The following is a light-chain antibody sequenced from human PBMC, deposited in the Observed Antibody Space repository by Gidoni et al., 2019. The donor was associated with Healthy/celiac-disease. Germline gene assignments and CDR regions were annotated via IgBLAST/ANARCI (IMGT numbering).Light chain of an antibody. CDR1: QRISSY. Sequence: DIQMTQSPSALSASVGDRVTITCRASQRISSYLNWYQQKPGNAPKLLIYAASSLQSGVPARFSGSGSGTDFTLTISSLQPEDFATYYCQQSCSTPPHFGHGTKLEIK. V-gene: IGKV1-39*01. J-gene: IGKJ2*01. CDR3: QQSCSTPPH. CDR2: AAS.